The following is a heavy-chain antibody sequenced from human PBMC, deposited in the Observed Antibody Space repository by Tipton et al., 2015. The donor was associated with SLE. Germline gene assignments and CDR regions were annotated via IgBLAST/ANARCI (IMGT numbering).Heavy chain of an antibody. CDR2: INQSGST. CDR3: ASSSGYFDY. V-gene: IGHV4-34*01. D-gene: IGHD3-22*01. Sequence: TLSLTCAVYGGSFSGYYWSWIRQSPGKGLEWIGEINQSGSTNYNPSLKSRVTISVDTSKNQFSLKLSSVTAAYTAVYYCASSSGYFDYWGQGTLVTVSS. CDR1: GGSFSGYY. J-gene: IGHJ4*02.